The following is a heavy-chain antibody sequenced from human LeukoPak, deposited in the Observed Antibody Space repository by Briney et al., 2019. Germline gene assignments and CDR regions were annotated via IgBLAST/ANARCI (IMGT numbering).Heavy chain of an antibody. V-gene: IGHV4-30-2*01. CDR1: GGSLSSGGYY. Sequence: SQTLSLTCAVSGGSLSSGGYYWRWIRQPPGKGLEWIGYIYYSGSTYYHPSLKSRVTISVDRSKNQFSLKLSSVTAADTAVYYCARAYYSLPTLTWFDPWGQGTLVTVSS. J-gene: IGHJ5*02. D-gene: IGHD4-11*01. CDR3: ARAYYSLPTLTWFDP. CDR2: IYYSGST.